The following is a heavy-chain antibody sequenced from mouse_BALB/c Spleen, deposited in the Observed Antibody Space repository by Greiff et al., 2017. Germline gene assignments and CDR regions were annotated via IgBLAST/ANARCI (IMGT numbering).Heavy chain of an antibody. D-gene: IGHD1-1*01. CDR2: INPGSGGT. CDR1: GYAFTNYL. J-gene: IGHJ4*01. CDR3: TRGDYGSRYYAMDY. V-gene: IGHV1-54*01. Sequence: QVHVKQSGAELVRPGTSVKVSCKASGYAFTNYLIEWVKQRPGQGLEWIGVINPGSGGTNYNEKFKGKATLTADKSSSTAYMQLSSLTSDDSAVYYCTRGDYGSRYYAMDYWGQGTSVTVSS.